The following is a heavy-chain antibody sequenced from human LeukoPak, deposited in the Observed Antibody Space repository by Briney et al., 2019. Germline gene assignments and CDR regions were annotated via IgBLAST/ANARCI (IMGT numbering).Heavy chain of an antibody. D-gene: IGHD6-13*01. CDR1: GYTFTGYY. J-gene: IGHJ4*02. CDR3: ARVLNLRVAAAGQNLELGY. V-gene: IGHV1-2*04. CDR2: INPNSGGT. Sequence: ASVKVSCKASGYTFTGYYMHWVRQAPGQGLEWMGWINPNSGGTNYAQKFQGWVTMTRDTSISTAYMELSRLRSDDTAVYYCARVLNLRVAAAGQNLELGYWGQGTLVTVSS.